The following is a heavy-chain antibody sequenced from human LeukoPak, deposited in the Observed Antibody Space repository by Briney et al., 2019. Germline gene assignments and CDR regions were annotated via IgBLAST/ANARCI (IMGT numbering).Heavy chain of an antibody. J-gene: IGHJ6*03. CDR1: GGPIIASY. V-gene: IGHV4-59*08. D-gene: IGHD3-9*01. CDR2: THYSGTG. Sequence: SETLSLTCAVSGGPIIASYWSWIRQPPGKGLEWIGYTHYSGTGNYNPSLKSRVTMSVDTSKNQFSLKLTSVTAADTAVYYCARHNGFDRGYYYYMDVWGKGTTVTVSS. CDR3: ARHNGFDRGYYYYMDV.